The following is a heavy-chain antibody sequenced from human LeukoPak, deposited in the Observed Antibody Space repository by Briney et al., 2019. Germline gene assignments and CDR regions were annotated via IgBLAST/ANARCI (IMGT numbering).Heavy chain of an antibody. CDR1: GFTFSSYA. Sequence: GGSLRLSCAASGFTFSSYAMSWVRQAPGKGLEWVSAISGSGGSTYYADSVKGRFTISRDNSKNTLYLQMNSLRAEDTAVYYCANEGLTAPGIAVAGGGYFDYWGQGTLVTVSS. CDR2: ISGSGGST. V-gene: IGHV3-23*01. CDR3: ANEGLTAPGIAVAGGGYFDY. J-gene: IGHJ4*02. D-gene: IGHD6-19*01.